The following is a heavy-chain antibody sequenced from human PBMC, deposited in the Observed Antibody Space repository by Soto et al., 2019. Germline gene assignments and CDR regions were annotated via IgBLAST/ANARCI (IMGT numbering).Heavy chain of an antibody. CDR2: ISGSGGST. Sequence: GGSLRLSCAASGFTFSSYAMSWVRQAPGKGLEWVSAISGSGGSTYYADSVKGRFTISRDNSKNTLYLQMNSLRAEDTAVYYCAKLAGYCSSTSCSTGLFDYWRQGTLVTVSS. J-gene: IGHJ4*02. CDR3: AKLAGYCSSTSCSTGLFDY. CDR1: GFTFSSYA. V-gene: IGHV3-23*01. D-gene: IGHD2-2*01.